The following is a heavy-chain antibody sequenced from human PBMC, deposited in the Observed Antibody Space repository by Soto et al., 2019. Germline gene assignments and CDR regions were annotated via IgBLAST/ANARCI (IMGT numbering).Heavy chain of an antibody. CDR3: ARETTSFGYFDY. J-gene: IGHJ4*02. CDR2: ISSSSSYI. D-gene: IGHD3-10*01. CDR1: GFTFSSYS. Sequence: EVQLVESGGGLVKPGGALRLSCAASGFTFSSYSMNSVRQAPGKGLEWVSSISSSSSYIYYADSVKGRFTISRDNAKNSLDLQMNSRRAEDTAVYYCARETTSFGYFDYWGQGTLVPVSS. V-gene: IGHV3-21*01.